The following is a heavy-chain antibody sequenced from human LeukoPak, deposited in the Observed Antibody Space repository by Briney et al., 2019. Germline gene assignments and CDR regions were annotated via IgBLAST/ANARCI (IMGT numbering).Heavy chain of an antibody. V-gene: IGHV3-23*01. J-gene: IGHJ3*02. CDR2: ISGSGGST. Sequence: PGGSLRLSCAASGFTFSSYAMSWVRQAPGKGLEWVSAISGSGGSTYYADSVKGRFTISRDNSKNTLYLQMNSLRAEDTAVYYCARVDGIAVAGTLNIWGQGTMVTVSS. D-gene: IGHD6-19*01. CDR1: GFTFSSYA. CDR3: ARVDGIAVAGTLNI.